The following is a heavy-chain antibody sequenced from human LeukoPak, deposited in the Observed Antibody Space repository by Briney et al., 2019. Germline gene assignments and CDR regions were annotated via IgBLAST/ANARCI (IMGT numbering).Heavy chain of an antibody. Sequence: GESLKISCKGSGYSFTSDWIAWVRQMPGKGLEWMGIIYPGDSDTRYSPSFQGQVTISADKSISTAYLQWSSLKASETAMYYCARSGGNFYSSTWYGHWGQGTLVTVSS. CDR1: GYSFTSDW. J-gene: IGHJ1*01. CDR3: ARSGGNFYSSTWYGH. V-gene: IGHV5-51*01. CDR2: IYPGDSDT. D-gene: IGHD6-13*01.